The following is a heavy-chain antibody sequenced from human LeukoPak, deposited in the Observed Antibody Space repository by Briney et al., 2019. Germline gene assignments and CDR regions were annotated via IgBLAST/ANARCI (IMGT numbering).Heavy chain of an antibody. CDR1: GESFSGFY. CDR3: TRGRVAGQY. Sequence: SETLSLTCAVYGESFSGFYWTWIRQPPGKGLEWIGEINHSGNTNYNPSLKSRVTISVDTSKNQFSLKLSSVTAADTAVYYCTRGRVAGQYWGQGTLVTVSS. J-gene: IGHJ1*01. D-gene: IGHD6-19*01. CDR2: INHSGNT. V-gene: IGHV4-34*01.